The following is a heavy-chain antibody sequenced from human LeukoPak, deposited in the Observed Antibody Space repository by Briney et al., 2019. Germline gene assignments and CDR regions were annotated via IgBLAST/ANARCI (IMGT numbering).Heavy chain of an antibody. CDR1: GFSFSYYA. D-gene: IGHD3-10*01. V-gene: IGHV3-30*01. J-gene: IGHJ4*02. Sequence: PGGSLRLSCAASGFSFSYYAMHWVRQAPGKGLEWVALISYDGSNKDYADSVKGRFTISRDNSKNTLFLHMNSLRAEDTAVYYCARDRVWFEIIQYYFDLWAQGPLVTASS. CDR3: ARDRVWFEIIQYYFDL. CDR2: ISYDGSNK.